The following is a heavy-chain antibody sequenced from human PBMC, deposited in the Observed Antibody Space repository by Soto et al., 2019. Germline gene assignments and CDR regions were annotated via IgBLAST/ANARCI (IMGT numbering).Heavy chain of an antibody. CDR1: GFTVSSKY. Sequence: EVQLVESGGGLVQPGGSLRLSCAASGFTVSSKYMNWVRQAPGKGLEWVSVLYSGGTTYYADSVKGRFIISRDNSKNTLYLQMNSLRAEDTAVYYCARGGGRDLGGAYCVDYWGQGTLVTVSS. J-gene: IGHJ4*02. CDR2: LYSGGTT. V-gene: IGHV3-66*01. D-gene: IGHD1-26*01. CDR3: ARGGGRDLGGAYCVDY.